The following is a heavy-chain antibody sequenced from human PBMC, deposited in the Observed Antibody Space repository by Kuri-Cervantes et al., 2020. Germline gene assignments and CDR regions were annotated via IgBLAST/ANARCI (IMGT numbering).Heavy chain of an antibody. CDR2: ISSSSSYI. V-gene: IGHV3-21*01. CDR1: GFTFSSYS. CDR3: ARALGMATILNAFDI. J-gene: IGHJ3*02. Sequence: GESLKISCAASGFTFSSYSMNWVRQAPGKGLEWVSSISSSSSYIYYADSVKGRFTISRDNAKNSLYLQMNSLRAEDTAVYYCARALGMATILNAFDIWGQGTMVTVSS. D-gene: IGHD5-12*01.